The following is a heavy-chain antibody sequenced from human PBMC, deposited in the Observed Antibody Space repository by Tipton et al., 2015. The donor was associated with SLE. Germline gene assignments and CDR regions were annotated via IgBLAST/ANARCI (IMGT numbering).Heavy chain of an antibody. CDR3: AREYSSFEY. CDR2: VHYSGAT. V-gene: IGHV4-59*01. J-gene: IGHJ4*02. D-gene: IGHD5-18*01. CDR1: GGSISNYY. Sequence: LRLSCTVSGGSISNYYWSWIRQPPGKGLEWIAYVHYSGATSYNPSLKSRVTISVDTSNNQFSLQMSSVTAGDTAVYYCAREYSSFEYWGQGTLVTVSS.